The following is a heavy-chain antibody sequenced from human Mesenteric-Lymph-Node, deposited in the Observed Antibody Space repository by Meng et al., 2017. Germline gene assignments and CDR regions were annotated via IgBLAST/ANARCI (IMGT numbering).Heavy chain of an antibody. V-gene: IGHV4-61*01. D-gene: IGHD1-7*01. J-gene: IGHJ4*02. Sequence: QVQLQESGHGLVRPSETLSLSCTVSGGSVSSGSYYWSWIRQPPGKGLEWIGYIYYSGSTNYNPYLKSRVTISADTSKNQFSLKFSSVTAADTAVYYCARSTGTTYYFDYWGQGTLVTVSS. CDR3: ARSTGTTYYFDY. CDR2: IYYSGST. CDR1: GGSVSSGSYY.